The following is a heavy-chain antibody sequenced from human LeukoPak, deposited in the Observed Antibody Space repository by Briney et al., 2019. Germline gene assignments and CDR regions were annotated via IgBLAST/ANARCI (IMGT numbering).Heavy chain of an antibody. CDR2: INSDGSST. J-gene: IGHJ4*02. V-gene: IGHV3-74*01. D-gene: IGHD6-13*01. Sequence: AGGSLRLSCAASGVTFSSHWMHWVRQAPGKGLVWVSRINSDGSSTSYADSVKGRFTISRDNAKNTLYLQMNSLRAEDTAVYYCAGDSSSWYIFDYWGQGTLVTVSS. CDR3: AGDSSSWYIFDY. CDR1: GVTFSSHW.